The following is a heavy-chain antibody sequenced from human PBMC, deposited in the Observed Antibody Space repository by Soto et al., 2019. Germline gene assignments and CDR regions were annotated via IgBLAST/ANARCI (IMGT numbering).Heavy chain of an antibody. D-gene: IGHD2-15*01. CDR1: GYTFTSYG. CDR2: ISAYNGNT. CDR3: ARGGYCSGGSCYSFGGSDYYGMDV. V-gene: IGHV1-18*04. J-gene: IGHJ6*02. Sequence: QVQLVQSGAEVKKPGASVKVSCKASGYTFTSYGISWVRQAPGQGLEWMGWISAYNGNTTYAQKLQGRVTMTTDTSTSTAYMELRSLRSDDTAVYYCARGGYCSGGSCYSFGGSDYYGMDVWGQGTTVTVSS.